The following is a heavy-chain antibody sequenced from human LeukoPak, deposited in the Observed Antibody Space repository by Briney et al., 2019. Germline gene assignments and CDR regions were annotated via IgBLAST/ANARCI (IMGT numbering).Heavy chain of an antibody. Sequence: GGSLRLSCAASGFTFSNYWMIWVRQAPGKGLEWVANIQQDGSERYYVDSVKGRFTISRDNAKNSLYLQMNSLRAEDTAVYYCARDKVVGATYFDYWGQGTLVTVSS. V-gene: IGHV3-7*01. CDR3: ARDKVVGATYFDY. CDR2: IQQDGSER. D-gene: IGHD1-26*01. J-gene: IGHJ4*02. CDR1: GFTFSNYW.